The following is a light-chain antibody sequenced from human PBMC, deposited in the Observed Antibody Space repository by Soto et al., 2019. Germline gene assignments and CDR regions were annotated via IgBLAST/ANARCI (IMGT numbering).Light chain of an antibody. J-gene: IGKJ5*01. Sequence: DIQLTQSPSFLSASVGDRVTITCRASQGLSSDLAWYQQKPGKAPKLLIYAASTLQSGVPSRFIGSGSGTEFTLTISSLQPEDFATYYCHQLNSYPITFGQGTRLEIK. CDR3: HQLNSYPIT. CDR2: AAS. CDR1: QGLSSD. V-gene: IGKV1-9*01.